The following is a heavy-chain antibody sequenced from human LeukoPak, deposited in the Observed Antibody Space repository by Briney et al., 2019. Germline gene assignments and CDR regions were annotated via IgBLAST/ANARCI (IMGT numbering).Heavy chain of an antibody. CDR2: ISGSGDKT. D-gene: IGHD3-10*01. J-gene: IGHJ4*02. V-gene: IGHV3-23*01. Sequence: GGSLRLSCAVSGFAFRICAMSWVRQPQAKGLEGVSSISGSGDKTFFAMSVRGCVTISKDNFSNTLYLEMNGQRAEDTSVYYCAKDLTYGFDAWGQGTMVTV. CDR3: AKDLTYGFDA. CDR1: GFAFRICA.